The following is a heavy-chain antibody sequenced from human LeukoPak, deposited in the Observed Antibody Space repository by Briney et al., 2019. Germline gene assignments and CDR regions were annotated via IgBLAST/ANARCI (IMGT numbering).Heavy chain of an antibody. D-gene: IGHD6-19*01. V-gene: IGHV3-21*01. CDR2: ISSSSSYI. J-gene: IGHJ4*02. CDR1: GFTFSSYS. Sequence: PGGSLRLSCAASGFTFSSYSMNWVRQAPGKGLEWVSSISSSSSYIYYADSVKGRFTISRDNAKNSLYLQMNSLRAEDTAVYYCARRIRQVAGTYDYWGQGTLVTVSS. CDR3: ARRIRQVAGTYDY.